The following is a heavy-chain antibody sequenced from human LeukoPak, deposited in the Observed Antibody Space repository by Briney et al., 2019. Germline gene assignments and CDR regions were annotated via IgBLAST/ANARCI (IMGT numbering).Heavy chain of an antibody. Sequence: GGSLRLSCAASGFTFSSYAMSSVRHPPGKGLEWVSAISGSGGSTYYADSVKGRFTISGDNSKNTLYLQMNSLRAEDTAVYYCAKDRYGYYYGSGFFFDYWGQGTLVTVSS. J-gene: IGHJ4*02. D-gene: IGHD3-10*01. CDR2: ISGSGGST. V-gene: IGHV3-23*01. CDR1: GFTFSSYA. CDR3: AKDRYGYYYGSGFFFDY.